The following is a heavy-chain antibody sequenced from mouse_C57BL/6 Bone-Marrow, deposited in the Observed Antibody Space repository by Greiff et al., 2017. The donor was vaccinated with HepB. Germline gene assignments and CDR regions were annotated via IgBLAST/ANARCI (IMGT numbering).Heavy chain of an antibody. Sequence: EVQLVESGGGLVKPGGSLKLSCAASGFTFSSYAMSWVRQTPEKRLEWVATISDGGSYTYYPDNVKGRFTISRDNAKNNLYLQMSHLKSEDTAMYYCARRLHYGSSSYFDYWGQGTTLTVSS. J-gene: IGHJ2*01. V-gene: IGHV5-4*01. CDR3: ARRLHYGSSSYFDY. CDR1: GFTFSSYA. D-gene: IGHD1-1*01. CDR2: ISDGGSYT.